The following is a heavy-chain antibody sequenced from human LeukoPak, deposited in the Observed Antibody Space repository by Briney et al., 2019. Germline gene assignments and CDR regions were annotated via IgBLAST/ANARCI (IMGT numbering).Heavy chain of an antibody. CDR1: GFTFSSYS. J-gene: IGHJ4*02. Sequence: GGSLRLSCAASGFTFSSYSMNWVRQAPGKGLEWVSSISSSSSYIYYADSVKGRFTISRDNAKNSLYLQMNSLRAEDTAVYYCAREDYGDLASFDYWGQGTLVTVSS. D-gene: IGHD4-17*01. CDR2: ISSSSSYI. CDR3: AREDYGDLASFDY. V-gene: IGHV3-21*01.